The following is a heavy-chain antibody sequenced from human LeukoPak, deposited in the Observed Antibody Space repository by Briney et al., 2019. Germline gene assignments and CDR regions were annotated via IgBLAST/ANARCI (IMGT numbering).Heavy chain of an antibody. CDR2: IYYCGST. D-gene: IGHD1-26*01. Sequence: SETLSLTCTVSGGSISSSSYYWGWIRRPPGKGLEWIASIYYCGSTYYNPSLKSRVTISVDTSKNQLSLKLSSLTAADTAVYYCARHEYSGSYYGLSWFDPWGQGTLVTVSS. J-gene: IGHJ5*02. CDR3: ARHEYSGSYYGLSWFDP. V-gene: IGHV4-39*01. CDR1: GGSISSSSYY.